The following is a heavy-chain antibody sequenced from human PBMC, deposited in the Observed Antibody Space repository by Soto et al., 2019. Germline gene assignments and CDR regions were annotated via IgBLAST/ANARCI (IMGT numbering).Heavy chain of an antibody. Sequence: PYETLSRTCNVSGGSVNIDNYYWTWLRQPPGKGLEWIGNIHNSGTTNYNPSLQNRVTLSIDTSKNQYSLKLTSVTAADAALYYCARDIRGFSRALDYWGRGTPVTVSS. CDR2: IHNSGTT. D-gene: IGHD5-18*01. V-gene: IGHV4-61*01. J-gene: IGHJ4*02. CDR1: GGSVNIDNYY. CDR3: ARDIRGFSRALDY.